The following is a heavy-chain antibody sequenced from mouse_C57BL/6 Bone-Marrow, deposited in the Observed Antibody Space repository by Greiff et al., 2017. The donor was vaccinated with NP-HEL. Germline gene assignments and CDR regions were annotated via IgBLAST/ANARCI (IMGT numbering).Heavy chain of an antibody. D-gene: IGHD6-2*01. CDR2: ISNGGGST. CDR1: GFTFSDYY. J-gene: IGHJ3*01. V-gene: IGHV5-12*01. CDR3: ARQRRSPWFAY. Sequence: EVQLVESGGGLVQPGGSLKLSCAASGFTFSDYYMYWVRQTPEKRLEWVAYISNGGGSTYYPDTVKGRFTISRDNAKNTLYLQMSRLKSEDTAMYYCARQRRSPWFAYWGQGTLVTVSA.